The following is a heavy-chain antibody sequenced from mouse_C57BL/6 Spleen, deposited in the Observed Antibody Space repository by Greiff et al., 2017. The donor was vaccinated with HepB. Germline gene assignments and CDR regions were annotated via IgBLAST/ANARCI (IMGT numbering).Heavy chain of an antibody. CDR2: IYPGSGNT. Sequence: VQLKESGAELVRPGASVKLSCKASGYTFTDYYINWVKQRPGQGLEWIARIYPGSGNTYYNEKFKGKATLTAEKSSSTAYMQLSSLTSEDSAVYFCAREASTMVMGNWGQGTLVTVSA. D-gene: IGHD2-2*01. CDR1: GYTFTDYY. V-gene: IGHV1-76*01. CDR3: AREASTMVMGN. J-gene: IGHJ3*01.